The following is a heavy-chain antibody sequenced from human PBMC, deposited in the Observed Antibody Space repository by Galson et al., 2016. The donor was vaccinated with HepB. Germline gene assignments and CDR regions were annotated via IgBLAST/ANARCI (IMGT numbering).Heavy chain of an antibody. J-gene: IGHJ4*02. CDR1: GFTFSSHG. V-gene: IGHV3-23*01. CDR3: AKIKGRWVADY. Sequence: SLRLSCAASGFTFSSHGMSWVRQAPRKGLEWVSGISGSGGNTYYADSVKGRFTISRDNSKNTLYLQMNSLRAEDTAVYYCAKIKGRWVADYWGQGTLVTVSS. CDR2: ISGSGGNT. D-gene: IGHD2-15*01.